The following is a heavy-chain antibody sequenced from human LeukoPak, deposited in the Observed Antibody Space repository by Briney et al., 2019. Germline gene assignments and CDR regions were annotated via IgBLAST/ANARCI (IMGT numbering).Heavy chain of an antibody. V-gene: IGHV4-34*01. J-gene: IGHJ4*02. Sequence: SETLSLTCAVYGGSFSGYYWSWIRQPPGKELEWIGEINHSGSTNYNPSLKSRVTISVDTSKNQFSLKLSSVTAADTAVYYCARGRPYYYGSGSYLVYWGQGTLVTVSS. CDR3: ARGRPYYYGSGSYLVY. CDR1: GGSFSGYY. CDR2: INHSGST. D-gene: IGHD3-10*01.